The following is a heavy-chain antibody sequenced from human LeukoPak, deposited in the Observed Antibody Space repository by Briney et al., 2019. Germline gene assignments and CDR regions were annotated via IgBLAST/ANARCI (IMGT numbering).Heavy chain of an antibody. CDR3: ARQLYVSGSYYAPMDV. D-gene: IGHD3-10*01. CDR1: GFTFSTYG. CDR2: VHHSGST. V-gene: IGHV4-39*01. Sequence: GSLRLSCAASGFTFSTYGMHWVRQPPGKGLEWIASVHHSGSTYYNPSLKSRLTISVDTSKNQFSLKMSSVTAADTAVYFCARQLYVSGSYYAPMDVWGKGTTVTISS. J-gene: IGHJ6*03.